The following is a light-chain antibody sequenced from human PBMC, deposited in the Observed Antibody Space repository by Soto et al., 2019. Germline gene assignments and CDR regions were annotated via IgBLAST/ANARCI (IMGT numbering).Light chain of an antibody. J-gene: IGKJ5*01. Sequence: EIVLTQSPATLSLSPGERATLSCRASQSVSSYLAWYQQKPGQAPRLLIYDASNRATGIPARFSGSGSGTAFTLTISSLEPEDFEVYYCQQRSNWPPITCGQGTRLEIK. CDR1: QSVSSY. V-gene: IGKV3-11*01. CDR3: QQRSNWPPIT. CDR2: DAS.